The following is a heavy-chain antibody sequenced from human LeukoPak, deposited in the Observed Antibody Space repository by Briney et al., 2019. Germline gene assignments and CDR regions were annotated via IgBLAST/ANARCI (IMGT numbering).Heavy chain of an antibody. CDR2: IKSKTDGGTT. V-gene: IGHV3-15*01. D-gene: IGHD1-26*01. CDR3: TTDGLIVGATYGMDV. J-gene: IGHJ6*02. Sequence: PGGSLRLSCAASGFSFRSHAMHWVRQAPGKGLEWVGRIKSKTDGGTTDYAAPVKGRFTISRDDSKNTLYLQMNSLKTEDTAVYYCTTDGLIVGATYGMDVWGQGTTVTVSS. CDR1: GFSFRSHA.